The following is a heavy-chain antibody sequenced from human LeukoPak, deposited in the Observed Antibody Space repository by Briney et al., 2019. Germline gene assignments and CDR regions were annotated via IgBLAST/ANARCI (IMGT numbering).Heavy chain of an antibody. CDR1: GGTFSSYA. CDR3: ARRGRTLRERADNWFDP. CDR2: IIPIFGTA. D-gene: IGHD2-15*01. V-gene: IGHV1-69*13. Sequence: SVKVSCTASGGTFSSYAIGWVRQAPGQGLEWMGGIIPIFGTANYAQKFQGRVTITADESTSTAYMELSSLRSEDTAVYYCARRGRTLRERADNWFDPWGQGTLVTVSS. J-gene: IGHJ5*02.